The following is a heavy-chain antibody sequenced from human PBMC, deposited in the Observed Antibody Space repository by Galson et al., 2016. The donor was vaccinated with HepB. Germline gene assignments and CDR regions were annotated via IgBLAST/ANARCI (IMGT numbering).Heavy chain of an antibody. CDR2: IFHSGRA. CDR3: ARQYWGGPSDY. CDR1: GVSISSSDW. D-gene: IGHD2/OR15-2a*01. V-gene: IGHV4-4*02. Sequence: SETLSLTCAVSGVSISSSDWWSWVRQPPGQGLEWIGQIFHSGRANYTPSLASRVTIPIDTSNNHFSLRLTSVTAADTALYYCARQYWGGPSDYWGQGTLVIVSS. J-gene: IGHJ4*02.